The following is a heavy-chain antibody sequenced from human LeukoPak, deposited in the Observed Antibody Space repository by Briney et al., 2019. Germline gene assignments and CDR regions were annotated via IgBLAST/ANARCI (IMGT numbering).Heavy chain of an antibody. V-gene: IGHV4-59*12. Sequence: SETLSLTCTVSGGSISSYYWSWIRQPPGKGLEWIGYIYYSGSTSYNPSLKSRVTISVDTSKNQFSLKLSSVTAADTAVYYCARTRALWFGELLWSPLDYWGQGTLVTVSS. CDR1: GGSISSYY. CDR3: ARTRALWFGELLWSPLDY. D-gene: IGHD3-10*01. CDR2: IYYSGST. J-gene: IGHJ4*02.